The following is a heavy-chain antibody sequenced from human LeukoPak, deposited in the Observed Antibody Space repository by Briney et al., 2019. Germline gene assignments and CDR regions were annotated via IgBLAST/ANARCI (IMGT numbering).Heavy chain of an antibody. CDR3: ARVPDYYDSSGYTLDY. D-gene: IGHD3-22*01. CDR2: IYAGDSDT. CDR1: GYSFTSYW. J-gene: IGHJ4*02. V-gene: IGHV5-51*01. Sequence: GESLKISCKGSGYSFTSYWIGWVRQMPGKGLEWMGIIYAGDSDTRYSPSFQGQVTISADKSISTAYLQWSSLKASDTAMYYCARVPDYYDSSGYTLDYWGQGTLVTVSS.